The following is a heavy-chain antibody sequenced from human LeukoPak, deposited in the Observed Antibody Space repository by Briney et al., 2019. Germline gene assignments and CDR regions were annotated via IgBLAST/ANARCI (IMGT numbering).Heavy chain of an antibody. D-gene: IGHD1-26*01. CDR2: INWDSGRM. Sequence: GGSLRLSCAASGFRFDDYGMHWVRQGPGKGLEWVAGINWDSGRMDYADSVKGRFTISRDNAKNSLYLQMNSLRAEDTAVYYCARDHPSGSYDYWGQGTLVTVSS. CDR1: GFRFDDYG. J-gene: IGHJ4*02. V-gene: IGHV3-9*01. CDR3: ARDHPSGSYDY.